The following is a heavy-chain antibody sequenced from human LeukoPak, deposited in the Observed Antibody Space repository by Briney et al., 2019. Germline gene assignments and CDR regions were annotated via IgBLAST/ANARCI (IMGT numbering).Heavy chain of an antibody. CDR2: FFSSGTT. V-gene: IGHV4-4*07. D-gene: IGHD3-10*01. Sequence: SETLSLTCTVSGGSFTSFYWSWIRQPAGKRLEWIVRFFSSGTTNYNPSFKSRANISIDKSKNQFSLKLTCVTAADAAVYSCARYSGIYGHDYWGQGTLVSVSS. CDR3: ARYSGIYGHDY. CDR1: GGSFTSFY. J-gene: IGHJ4*02.